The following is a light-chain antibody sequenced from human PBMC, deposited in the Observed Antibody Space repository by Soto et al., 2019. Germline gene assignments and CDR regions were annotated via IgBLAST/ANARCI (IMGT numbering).Light chain of an antibody. CDR1: QSVSRN. V-gene: IGKV3D-15*01. Sequence: EIVMTQSPTILSVSPGERATLSCIASQSVSRNLAWYQQKPGQAPRLLIYGVYTRVPGIPVRFSGSGSGTEFTLTISSLQYEDFAVYYCQQYHSWPPRTFGQGTKVDIK. J-gene: IGKJ1*01. CDR3: QQYHSWPPRT. CDR2: GVY.